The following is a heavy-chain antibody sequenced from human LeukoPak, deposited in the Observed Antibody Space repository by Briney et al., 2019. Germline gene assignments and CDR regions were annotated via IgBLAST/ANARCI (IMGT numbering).Heavy chain of an antibody. CDR1: GFIFSSYE. V-gene: IGHV3-48*03. D-gene: IGHD3-10*02. J-gene: IGHJ6*04. Sequence: GGSLRLSCVASGFIFSSYEMNWVRQSPGKGLEWVAYIGSSGRTIYYADSVKGRFTISRDNAKNSLYLQMNSLRAEDTAVYYCAELGITMIGGVWGKGTTVTISS. CDR3: AELGITMIGGV. CDR2: IGSSGRTI.